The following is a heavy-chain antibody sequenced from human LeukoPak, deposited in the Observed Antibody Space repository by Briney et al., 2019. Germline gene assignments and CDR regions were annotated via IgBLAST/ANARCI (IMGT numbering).Heavy chain of an antibody. Sequence: SETLSLTCTVSGGSISSYYWSWIRQPPGKGLEWIGYIYYSGSTNYNPSLKSRVTISVDRSKNQFSLKLSSVTAADTAVYYCARSLNYYGSGSYYNVFDYWGQGTLVTVSS. D-gene: IGHD3-10*01. V-gene: IGHV4-59*12. CDR3: ARSLNYYGSGSYYNVFDY. CDR1: GGSISSYY. J-gene: IGHJ4*02. CDR2: IYYSGST.